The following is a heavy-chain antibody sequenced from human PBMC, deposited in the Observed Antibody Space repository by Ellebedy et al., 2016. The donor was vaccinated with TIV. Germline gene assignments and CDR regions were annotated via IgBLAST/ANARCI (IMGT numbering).Heavy chain of an antibody. D-gene: IGHD5-12*01. J-gene: IGHJ5*01. V-gene: IGHV1-18*01. CDR1: GGTFSSFA. CDR2: ISAYTGNT. CDR3: TRDMVQGMVAKYLWFDY. Sequence: ASVKVSCKTSGGTFSSFAFSWVRQAPGQGLEWMGWISAYTGNTNYARKVQGRVSMTTDTSTATGYLELKSLRSDDTAVYYCTRDMVQGMVAKYLWFDYWGQGTPVTVSS.